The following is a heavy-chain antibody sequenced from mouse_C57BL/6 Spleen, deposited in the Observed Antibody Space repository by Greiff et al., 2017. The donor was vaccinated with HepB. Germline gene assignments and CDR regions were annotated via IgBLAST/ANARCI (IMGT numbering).Heavy chain of an antibody. V-gene: IGHV1-69*01. Sequence: VQLQQPGAELVMPGASVKLSCKASGYTFTSYWMHWVKQRPGQGLEWIGEIDTSDSYTNYNQKFKGKSTLTVDKSSSTAYMQISSLTSEDSAVYDCARRRGSSLYYDMDDWGQGTSVTVSS. J-gene: IGHJ4*01. CDR1: GYTFTSYW. CDR2: IDTSDSYT. CDR3: ARRRGSSLYYDMDD. D-gene: IGHD1-1*01.